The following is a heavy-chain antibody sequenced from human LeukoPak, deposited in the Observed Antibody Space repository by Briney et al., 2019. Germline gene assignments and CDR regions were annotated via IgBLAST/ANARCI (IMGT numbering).Heavy chain of an antibody. Sequence: PGGSLRLSCAASGFTFSGYDINWVRQVPGKGLEWVSYISRSGDTIYYTDSVKGRFTISRDNAKNSLYLQMNSLRAEDTAVYYCAKDASFDIWGQGTMVTVSS. J-gene: IGHJ3*02. CDR3: AKDASFDI. CDR2: ISRSGDTI. CDR1: GFTFSGYD. V-gene: IGHV3-48*03.